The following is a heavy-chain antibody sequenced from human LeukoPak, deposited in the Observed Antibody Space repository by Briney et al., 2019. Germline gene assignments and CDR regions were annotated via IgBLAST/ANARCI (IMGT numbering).Heavy chain of an antibody. CDR1: GYTFTSYG. D-gene: IGHD6-25*01. Sequence: ASVKVSCKASGYTFTSYGISWVRQAPGQGLEWMGWISAYNGATNYAQKFQGRVTMTTDTSTSTAYMELRSLRSDDTAVYYRARDRRSGPSYFDHWGQGTLVTVSS. CDR3: ARDRRSGPSYFDH. V-gene: IGHV1-18*01. J-gene: IGHJ4*02. CDR2: ISAYNGAT.